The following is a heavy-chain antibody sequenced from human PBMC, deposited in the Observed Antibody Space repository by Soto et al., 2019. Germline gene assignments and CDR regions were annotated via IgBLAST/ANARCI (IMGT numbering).Heavy chain of an antibody. J-gene: IGHJ6*02. V-gene: IGHV1-46*01. Sequence: QVQLVQSGAEVKKPGASVKVSCKASGYTFTSYYMHWVRQAPGQGLEWMGIINPSGGSTSYAQKFQGRVTMTRDTSASTVYMELSSLRSEDTAVYYCAGVYCSGGSCPIGYYGMDVWGQGTTVTVSS. CDR3: AGVYCSGGSCPIGYYGMDV. CDR1: GYTFTSYY. D-gene: IGHD2-15*01. CDR2: INPSGGST.